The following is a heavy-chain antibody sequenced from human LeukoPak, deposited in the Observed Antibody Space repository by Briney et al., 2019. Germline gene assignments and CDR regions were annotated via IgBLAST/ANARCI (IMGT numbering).Heavy chain of an antibody. CDR1: GFTFVDYG. D-gene: IGHD3-3*02. CDR3: ARDRLGPSFSVSHFDL. CDR2: INYNGAIT. J-gene: IGHJ4*02. V-gene: IGHV3-20*04. Sequence: GGSLRLSCATSGFTFVDYGLSWVRRAPGKGLEWLCAINYNGAITDYADSVKGRFTISRDNAKNSLYLRMNSLRAEDTALYYCARDRLGPSFSVSHFDLWGQGTLVTVSS.